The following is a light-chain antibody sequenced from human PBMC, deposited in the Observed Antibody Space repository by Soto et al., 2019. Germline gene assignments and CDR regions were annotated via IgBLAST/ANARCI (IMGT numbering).Light chain of an antibody. J-gene: IGKJ5*01. CDR2: GAS. CDR1: QSVSSN. Sequence: EIVMTQSPATLSVSPGERATLSCRASQSVSSNLAWYQQKPGQAPRLLIYGASNRATGIPDRFSGGGSGTDFTLTISRVEPEDFALYICQQYDGSPITFGQGTRLEI. V-gene: IGKV3-20*01. CDR3: QQYDGSPIT.